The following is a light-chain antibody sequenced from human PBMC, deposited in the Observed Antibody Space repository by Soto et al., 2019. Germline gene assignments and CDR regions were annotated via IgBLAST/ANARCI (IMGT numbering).Light chain of an antibody. CDR3: QQDGSSRWT. Sequence: EIVLTQSPGTLSLSPGERATLSCRASQSVSSSYLAWYQQKPGQAPRLLIYGASSRATGIPDRFSGSGSGTDFTLNISRLEPEDYAVYYCQQDGSSRWTFGQGTKVEIK. J-gene: IGKJ1*01. V-gene: IGKV3-20*01. CDR2: GAS. CDR1: QSVSSSY.